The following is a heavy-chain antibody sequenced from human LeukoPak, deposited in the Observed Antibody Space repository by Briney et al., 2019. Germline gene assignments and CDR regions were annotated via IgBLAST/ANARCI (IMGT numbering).Heavy chain of an antibody. D-gene: IGHD3-16*02. Sequence: GGSLRLSCAASGFIFSTYSMSWVRQAPGKGLEWVSSISSTSTYIYYADSMKGRFTISRDNAKNSLFLQMNSLRAEDTAVCYCARVRDYDYVWGSYRDYFDYWGQGTLVTVSS. CDR1: GFIFSTYS. CDR2: ISSTSTYI. CDR3: ARVRDYDYVWGSYRDYFDY. J-gene: IGHJ4*02. V-gene: IGHV3-21*01.